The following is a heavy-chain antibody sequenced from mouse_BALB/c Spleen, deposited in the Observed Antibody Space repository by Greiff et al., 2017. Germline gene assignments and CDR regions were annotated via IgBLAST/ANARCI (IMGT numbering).Heavy chain of an antibody. D-gene: IGHD2-2*01. J-gene: IGHJ2*01. V-gene: IGHV5-4*02. CDR1: GFTFSDYY. Sequence: EVQGVESGGGLVKPGGSLKLSCAASGFTFSDYYMYWVRQTPEKRLEWVATISDGGSYTYYPDSVKGRFTISRDNAKNNLYLQMSSLKSEDTAMYYCARGWLRYFDYWGQGTTLTVSS. CDR2: ISDGGSYT. CDR3: ARGWLRYFDY.